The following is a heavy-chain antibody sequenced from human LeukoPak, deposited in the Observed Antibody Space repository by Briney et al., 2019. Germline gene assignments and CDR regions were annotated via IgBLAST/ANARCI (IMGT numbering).Heavy chain of an antibody. D-gene: IGHD3-9*01. V-gene: IGHV3-23*01. CDR2: ISGSGGST. J-gene: IGHJ6*02. CDR3: AKGGRLRYFDDRVGYYGMDV. CDR1: GFTFSSYA. Sequence: PGGSLRLSCAASGFTFSSYAITWVRQAPGKGLEWVSAISGSGGSTYYADSVKGRFTISRDNSRNTLYREINSLIAEDTAVYYCAKGGRLRYFDDRVGYYGMDVWGQGTTVTVS.